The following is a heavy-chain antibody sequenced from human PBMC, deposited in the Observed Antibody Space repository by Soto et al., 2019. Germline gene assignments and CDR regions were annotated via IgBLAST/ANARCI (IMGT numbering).Heavy chain of an antibody. CDR1: GGSFHKFA. CDR2: ITPIFGVA. CDR3: ARDGEKTSAFYL. Sequence: QVHLVQSGAEVKEPGSSVRVSCKASGGSFHKFAFNWVRQAPGQGLQWMGDITPIFGVAEYAQGLQDRLTRSADDSTETIYMELRSLRSEDTAMYYGARDGEKTSAFYLWGPGTMVTVSS. V-gene: IGHV1-69*12. D-gene: IGHD3-10*01. J-gene: IGHJ3*01.